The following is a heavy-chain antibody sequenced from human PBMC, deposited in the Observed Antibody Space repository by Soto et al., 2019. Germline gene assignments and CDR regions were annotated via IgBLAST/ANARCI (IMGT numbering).Heavy chain of an antibody. Sequence: ASVKVSCKSSGYTFTSYGISGVRKAPGQGLEWMGWISAYNGNTKYAQKLQGRVTMTTDTSTSTAYLELRSLRSDDTAVYYCARDAAIGMNDYWGQGTLVTVSS. D-gene: IGHD1-20*01. J-gene: IGHJ4*02. CDR2: ISAYNGNT. CDR1: GYTFTSYG. V-gene: IGHV1-18*01. CDR3: ARDAAIGMNDY.